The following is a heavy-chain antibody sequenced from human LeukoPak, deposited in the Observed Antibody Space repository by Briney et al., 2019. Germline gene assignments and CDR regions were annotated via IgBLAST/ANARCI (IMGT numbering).Heavy chain of an antibody. J-gene: IGHJ5*02. CDR2: ISYDGSNK. Sequence: GRSLRLSCAASGFTFSSYAMHWVRQAPGKGLEWVAVISYDGSNKYYADSVKGRFTISRDNSKNTLYLQMNSLRAEDTAVYYCAKDYGGNYPWGQGTLVTVSS. D-gene: IGHD4-23*01. V-gene: IGHV3-30-3*01. CDR1: GFTFSSYA. CDR3: AKDYGGNYP.